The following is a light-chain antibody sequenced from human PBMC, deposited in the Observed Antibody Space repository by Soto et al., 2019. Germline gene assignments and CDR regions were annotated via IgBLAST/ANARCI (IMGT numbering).Light chain of an antibody. CDR1: SSNIGAGYD. J-gene: IGLJ2*01. CDR3: QSYDSSLSGFVV. CDR2: GNI. Sequence: QSVLTQPPSVSGAPGQRVTISCTGSSSNIGAGYDVHWYQQLPGTAPKLLIYGNINRPSGVPDRFSGSKSGTSASLAITGLQAEDEADYYCQSYDSSLSGFVVFGGGTQLTGL. V-gene: IGLV1-40*01.